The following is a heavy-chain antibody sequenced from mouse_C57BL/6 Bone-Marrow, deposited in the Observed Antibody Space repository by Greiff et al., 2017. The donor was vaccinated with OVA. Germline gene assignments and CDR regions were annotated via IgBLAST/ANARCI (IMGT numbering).Heavy chain of an antibody. CDR3: TTKGWLLHAMDY. CDR2: IDPENGDT. J-gene: IGHJ4*01. V-gene: IGHV14-4*01. CDR1: GFNIKDDY. D-gene: IGHD2-3*01. Sequence: VQLKESGAELVRPGASVKLSCTASGFNIKDDYLHWVKQRPEQGLEWIGWIDPENGDTEYASKFQGKATITADTSSNTAYLQLSSLTSEDTAVYYCTTKGWLLHAMDYWGQGTSVTGSS.